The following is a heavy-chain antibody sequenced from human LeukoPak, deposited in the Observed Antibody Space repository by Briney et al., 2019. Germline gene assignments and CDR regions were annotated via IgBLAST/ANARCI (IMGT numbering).Heavy chain of an antibody. D-gene: IGHD6-6*01. J-gene: IGHJ6*03. CDR2: ISAYNGNT. CDR3: ARVTLAARPGADYMDV. Sequence: WASVKVSCKASGYTFTSYGISWVRQAPGQGLEWMGWISAYNGNTNYAQKLQGRVTMTTDTSTSTAYMELRSLRSDDTAVYYCARVTLAARPGADYMDVWGKGTTVTVSS. CDR1: GYTFTSYG. V-gene: IGHV1-18*01.